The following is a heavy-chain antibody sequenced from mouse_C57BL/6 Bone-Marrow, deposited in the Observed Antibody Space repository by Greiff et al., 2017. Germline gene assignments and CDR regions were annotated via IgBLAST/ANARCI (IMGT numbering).Heavy chain of an antibody. CDR1: GYTFTSYT. CDR2: INPSSGYT. V-gene: IGHV1-4*01. Sequence: VQLKESGAELARPGASVKMSCKASGYTFTSYTMHWVKQRPGQGLEWIGYINPSSGYTKYNQKFKDKATLTADKSSSASYMQLSSRTAEDAAVYYCARGGSFDYWGQGTTLTVAA. CDR3: ARGGSFDY. J-gene: IGHJ2*01. D-gene: IGHD1-1*01.